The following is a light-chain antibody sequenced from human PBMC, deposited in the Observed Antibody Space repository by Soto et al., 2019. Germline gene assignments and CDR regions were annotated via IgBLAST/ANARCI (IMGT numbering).Light chain of an antibody. V-gene: IGKV1-39*01. CDR1: QPIGTS. CDR3: QQGYNTFWT. CDR2: AAT. Sequence: DTQMTQSPSSLSAFVGDSVTVTCRASQPIGTSLHWYQQKAGKAPKVLISAATKLQSGVPSRFTGGGSGTDFTLTISNLQPEDSATYYCQQGYNTFWTFGRGTKVELK. J-gene: IGKJ1*01.